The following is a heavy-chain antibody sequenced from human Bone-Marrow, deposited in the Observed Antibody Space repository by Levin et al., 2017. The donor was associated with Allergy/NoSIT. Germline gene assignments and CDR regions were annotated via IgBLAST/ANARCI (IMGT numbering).Heavy chain of an antibody. V-gene: IGHV3-23*01. CDR1: GFTCSSCA. Sequence: AASVKVSCAASGFTCSSCAMTWVRQAPGKGLEWVSTIGGSGASTYYADSVKGRFTISRDNSKNTPYLQMNSLRADDTAVYYCGGTPFDYWGQGTLVTVPS. CDR3: GGTPFDY. D-gene: IGHD2-15*01. CDR2: IGGSGAST. J-gene: IGHJ4*02.